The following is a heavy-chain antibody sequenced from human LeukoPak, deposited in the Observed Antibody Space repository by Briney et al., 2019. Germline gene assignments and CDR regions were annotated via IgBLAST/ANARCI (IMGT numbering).Heavy chain of an antibody. Sequence: GASVKVSCKASGYTFTGCYMHWVRQAPGQGLEWMGWINHNSGGTNYAQKFQGWVTMTRDTSISTAYMELSRLRSDDTAVYYCARGDPAYGLGSYYNWGFDPWGQGTLVTVSS. J-gene: IGHJ5*02. V-gene: IGHV1-2*04. CDR2: INHNSGGT. CDR3: ARGDPAYGLGSYYNWGFDP. D-gene: IGHD3-10*01. CDR1: GYTFTGCY.